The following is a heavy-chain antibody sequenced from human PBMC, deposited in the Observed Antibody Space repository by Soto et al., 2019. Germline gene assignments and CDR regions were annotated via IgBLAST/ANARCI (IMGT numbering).Heavy chain of an antibody. CDR3: AGQRRGGYWFDP. CDR2: IYYSETT. Sequence: SETLSLTCTVSGVSVTNGDYYWSWMRQSPGKGLEWIGNIYYSETTRYNPSLNSRLSISIDTSRNQFSLQLTSVTAADTAIYYCAGQRRGGYWFDPWGQGTLVTVAS. V-gene: IGHV4-30-4*01. CDR1: GVSVTNGDYY. J-gene: IGHJ5*02.